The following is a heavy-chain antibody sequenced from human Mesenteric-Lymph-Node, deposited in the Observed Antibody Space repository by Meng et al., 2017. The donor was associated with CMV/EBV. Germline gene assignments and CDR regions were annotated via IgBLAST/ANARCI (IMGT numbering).Heavy chain of an antibody. CDR3: ARGVVPAAIYWFDP. V-gene: IGHV3-21*01. CDR1: GFTFSSYS. D-gene: IGHD2-2*01. CDR2: ISSSSSYI. Sequence: SGFTFSSYSMNWVRQAPGKGLEWVSSISSSSSYIYYADSVKGRFTISRDNAKNSLYLQMNSLRAEDTAVYYCARGVVPAAIYWFDPWGQGTLVTVSS. J-gene: IGHJ5*02.